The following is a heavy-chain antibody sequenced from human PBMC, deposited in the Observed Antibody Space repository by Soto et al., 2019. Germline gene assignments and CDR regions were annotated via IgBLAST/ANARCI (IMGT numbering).Heavy chain of an antibody. CDR1: GGSISSSNW. CDR2: IYHSGST. J-gene: IGHJ5*02. Sequence: SETLSLTCAVSGGSISSSNWWSWVRQPPGKGLEWIGEIYHSGSTNYNPSLKSRVTISVDKSKNQFSLKLSSVTAADTAVYYCARESLSSSWHPNWFDPWGQGTLVTVSS. D-gene: IGHD6-13*01. CDR3: ARESLSSSWHPNWFDP. V-gene: IGHV4-4*02.